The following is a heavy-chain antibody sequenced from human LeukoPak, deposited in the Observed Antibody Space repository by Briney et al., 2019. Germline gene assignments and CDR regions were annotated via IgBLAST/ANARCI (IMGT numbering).Heavy chain of an antibody. CDR3: ARDRAGYYIDV. V-gene: IGHV3-53*01. CDR1: GFTVSSNY. CDR2: IYSGGST. Sequence: GGSLRLSCAASGFTVSSNYMSWVRQAPGEGLEWVSVIYSGGSTYYADSVKGPFTISRDNSKNTLYLQMNSLRAEDTAVYYCARDRAGYYIDVWGKGTTVTVSS. J-gene: IGHJ6*03.